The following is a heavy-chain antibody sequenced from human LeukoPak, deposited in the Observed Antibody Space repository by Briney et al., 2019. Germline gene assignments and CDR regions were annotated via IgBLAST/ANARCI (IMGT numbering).Heavy chain of an antibody. V-gene: IGHV4-39*01. J-gene: IGHJ4*02. D-gene: IGHD1-1*01. Sequence: KASETLSLTCTVSGGSISSNRYYWGWIRQPPGKGLEWFGSIFSSGTAHYNPSLKSRVTISVDTSKNQFSLKLSSVTVADTAVYYCARHRWTGTFNFDYWGQGTLVTVSS. CDR2: IFSSGTA. CDR3: ARHRWTGTFNFDY. CDR1: GGSISSNRYY.